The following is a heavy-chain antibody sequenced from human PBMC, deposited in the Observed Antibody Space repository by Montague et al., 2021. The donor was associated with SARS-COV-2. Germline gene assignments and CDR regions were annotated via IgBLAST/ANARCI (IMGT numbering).Heavy chain of an antibody. V-gene: IGHV4-59*01. Sequence: SETLSLTCTVSGGSISNYYWSWIRQPPGRGLEWIGYIYYSGSTGYSPSLKSRVTISLDTSKNQFFLKVTSVTAADTAVYYCARGGGYYNYGLDVWGPGTTVTVSS. CDR2: IYYSGST. D-gene: IGHD3-22*01. CDR3: ARGGGYYNYGLDV. CDR1: GGSISNYY. J-gene: IGHJ6*02.